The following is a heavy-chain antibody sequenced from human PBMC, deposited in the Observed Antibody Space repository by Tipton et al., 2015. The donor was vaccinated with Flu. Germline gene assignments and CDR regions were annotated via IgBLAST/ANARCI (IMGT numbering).Heavy chain of an antibody. D-gene: IGHD4-11*01. CDR2: IHRSGST. J-gene: IGHJ5*02. V-gene: IGHV4-38-2*01. CDR3: ARRDFSNYVSNPKNWFDR. Sequence: TLSLTCAVSGDSIRNDYFWGWIRQPPGKGLEWIATIHRSGSTRYNPSLKSRVTISVDTSKNQFALEMRSVTAADMAVYYCARRDFSNYVSNPKNWFDRWGQGILVTVSS. CDR1: GDSIRNDYF.